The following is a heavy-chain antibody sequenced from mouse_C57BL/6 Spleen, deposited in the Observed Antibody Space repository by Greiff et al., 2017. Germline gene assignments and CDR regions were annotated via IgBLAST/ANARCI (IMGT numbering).Heavy chain of an antibody. CDR1: GYTFTDYN. CDR3: ARATRYFDY. V-gene: IGHV1-18*01. J-gene: IGHJ2*01. Sequence: EVKLVESGPELVKPGASVKIPCKASGYTFTDYNMDWVKQSHGKSLEWIGDINPNNGGTIYNQKFKGKATLTVDKSSSTAYMELRSLTSEDTAVYYCARATRYFDYWGQGTTLTVSS. CDR2: INPNNGGT. D-gene: IGHD1-2*01.